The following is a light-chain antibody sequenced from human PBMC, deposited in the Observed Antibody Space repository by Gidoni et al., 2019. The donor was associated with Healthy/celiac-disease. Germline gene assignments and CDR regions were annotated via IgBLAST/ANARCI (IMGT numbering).Light chain of an antibody. V-gene: IGKV1-27*01. CDR3: QKGPSST. J-gene: IGKJ1*01. CDR1: QGISNY. CDR2: AAS. Sequence: DIQMTQSPSSLSASVGDRVTITCRASQGISNYLAWYQQKPGKVPKLLIYAASTLQSGVPSRFSGSGSGTDFTLTISSLQPEDVATYYCQKGPSSTFGQXTKVEIK.